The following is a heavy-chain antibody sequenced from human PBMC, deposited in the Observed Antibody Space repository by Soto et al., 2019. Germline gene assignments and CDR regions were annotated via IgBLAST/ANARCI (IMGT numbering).Heavy chain of an antibody. Sequence: PGGSLRLSCAASAFVFNSYAMHWVRQTPAQGLEWVAVISTDGSNKFYADSVKGRFNISRDNSKNTLYLEMTSLREEDTAMYYCVRDFHSGSHFFDYWGQGTLVTVSS. CDR2: ISTDGSNK. D-gene: IGHD1-26*01. V-gene: IGHV3-30-3*01. J-gene: IGHJ4*02. CDR3: VRDFHSGSHFFDY. CDR1: AFVFNSYA.